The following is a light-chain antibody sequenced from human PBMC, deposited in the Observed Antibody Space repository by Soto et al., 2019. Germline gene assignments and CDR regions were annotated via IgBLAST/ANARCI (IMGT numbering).Light chain of an antibody. Sequence: EIVLTQSPDTLYLSPGDRATLSCRASQSVSTYLACYQHRPGQAPRLLIYDASTRATGIPARFSGSGSGTDFSLTISILEPEAFAVYYCQHRSFWHLSWTFGQGTKLEIK. CDR2: DAS. J-gene: IGKJ2*01. CDR1: QSVSTY. V-gene: IGKV3-11*01. CDR3: QHRSFWHLSWT.